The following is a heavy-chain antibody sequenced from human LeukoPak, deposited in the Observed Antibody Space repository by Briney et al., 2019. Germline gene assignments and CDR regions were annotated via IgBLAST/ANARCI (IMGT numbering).Heavy chain of an antibody. CDR2: ISSSSSYI. J-gene: IGHJ4*02. V-gene: IGHV3-21*01. CDR3: ARGAQYFDY. Sequence: SGGSLILSCAASGFTFSSYSMNWVRQAPGKGLEWVSSISSSSSYIYYADSVKGRFTISRDNAKNLLYLQMNSLRAEDTAVYYCARGAQYFDYWGQGTLVTVSS. CDR1: GFTFSSYS.